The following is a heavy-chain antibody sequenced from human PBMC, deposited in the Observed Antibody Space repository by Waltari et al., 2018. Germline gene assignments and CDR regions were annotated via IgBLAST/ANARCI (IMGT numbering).Heavy chain of an antibody. CDR3: ARDQYGGNSPFYY. CDR2: IYTSGST. Sequence: QAQLQESGPGLVKPSQTLSLTCTVSGGSISSGRYSWSWLRQPAGKGLEWIGYIYTSGSTNYNPSLKSRVTISVDTSKNQFSLKLSSVTAADTAVYYCARDQYGGNSPFYYWGQGTLVTVSS. D-gene: IGHD2-21*02. V-gene: IGHV4-61*09. J-gene: IGHJ4*02. CDR1: GGSISSGRYS.